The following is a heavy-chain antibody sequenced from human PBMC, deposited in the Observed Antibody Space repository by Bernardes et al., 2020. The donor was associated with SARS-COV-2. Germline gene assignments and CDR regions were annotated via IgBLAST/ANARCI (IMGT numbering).Heavy chain of an antibody. D-gene: IGHD3-16*02. CDR1: GFTFSSYG. J-gene: IGHJ6*02. CDR2: IWYDGSNK. Sequence: GGSLRLSCVASGFTFSSYGMHWVRQAPGKGLEWVAVIWYDGSNKYYADSVKGRFTISRDNSKNTLYLQMNSLRAEDTAVYYCARDPWGGIMITFGGVIVPRGGMDVWGQVTTVTVSS. V-gene: IGHV3-33*01. CDR3: ARDPWGGIMITFGGVIVPRGGMDV.